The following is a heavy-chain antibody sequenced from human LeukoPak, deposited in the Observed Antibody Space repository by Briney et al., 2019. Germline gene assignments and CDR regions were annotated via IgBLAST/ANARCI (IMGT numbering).Heavy chain of an antibody. J-gene: IGHJ4*02. D-gene: IGHD3-3*01. CDR3: ARHTPTYDDFWSGYPVDY. V-gene: IGHV4-39*01. Sequence: TSGTLSLTCTVSGGSISSSTYYWGWIRQPPGKGLEWIGCVSYSGNTYYNPSLKSRVTIFVDTSKNQFSLNLSSVTAADTAVYYCARHTPTYDDFWSGYPVDYWGQGTLVTVSS. CDR1: GGSISSSTYY. CDR2: VSYSGNT.